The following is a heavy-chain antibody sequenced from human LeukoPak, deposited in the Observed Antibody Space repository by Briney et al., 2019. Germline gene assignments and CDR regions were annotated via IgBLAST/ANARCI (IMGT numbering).Heavy chain of an antibody. CDR1: GYTFTCYY. CDR2: INPNNGAT. J-gene: IGHJ4*02. D-gene: IGHD1-26*01. CDR3: TRESGSYHGNDY. Sequence: GASVKVSCKASGYTFTCYYMHRVRQAPGQGLEWMGRINPNNGATNYAQKLQGRVTITGDTSISTAYMELSSLRSDDTAVYYCTRESGSYHGNDYWGQGTLVTVSS. V-gene: IGHV1-2*06.